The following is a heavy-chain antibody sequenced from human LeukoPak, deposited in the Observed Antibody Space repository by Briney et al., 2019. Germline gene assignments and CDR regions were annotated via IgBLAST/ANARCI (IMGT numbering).Heavy chain of an antibody. V-gene: IGHV4-30-4*01. J-gene: IGHJ3*02. CDR1: GGSISSGDYY. Sequence: SQTLSLTCTVSGGSISSGDYYWSWIRQPPGKGLEWIGYIYYSGSTYYNPSLKSRVTMSVDTSKNHFSLQLSSVTAADTAVYYCARNFDSYNAFDIWGQGTMVTVSS. D-gene: IGHD3-22*01. CDR2: IYYSGST. CDR3: ARNFDSYNAFDI.